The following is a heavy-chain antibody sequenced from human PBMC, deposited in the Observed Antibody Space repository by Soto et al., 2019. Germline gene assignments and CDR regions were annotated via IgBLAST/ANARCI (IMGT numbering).Heavy chain of an antibody. Sequence: EVQLVESGGGLVQPGGSLRLSCGASGFTFSNFHMNWVRQAPGKGLEWVSYISSSGSTTYYADSVKGRFTISRDNARNTLFRQMSSLRDEDTAVYYCARDAFDYDTTGYHSDYWGQGTLVTVSS. CDR1: GFTFSNFH. J-gene: IGHJ4*02. CDR2: ISSSGSTT. V-gene: IGHV3-48*02. CDR3: ARDAFDYDTTGYHSDY. D-gene: IGHD3-22*01.